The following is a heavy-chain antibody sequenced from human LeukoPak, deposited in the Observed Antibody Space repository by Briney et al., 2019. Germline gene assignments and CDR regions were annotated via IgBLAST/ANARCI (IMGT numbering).Heavy chain of an antibody. CDR3: ARGVTSSGWFGGAFDI. V-gene: IGHV4-59*01. J-gene: IGHJ3*02. D-gene: IGHD6-19*01. CDR2: IYYSGST. Sequence: KSSETLSLTCTASGGSISSYYWSWIRQPPGKGLEWIGYIYYSGSTNYNPSLKSRVTISVDTSKNQFSLKLSSVTAADTAVYYCARGVTSSGWFGGAFDIWGQGTMVTVSS. CDR1: GGSISSYY.